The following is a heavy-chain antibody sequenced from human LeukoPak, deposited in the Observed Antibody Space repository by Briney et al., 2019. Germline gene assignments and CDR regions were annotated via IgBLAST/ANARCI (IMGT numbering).Heavy chain of an antibody. CDR3: ARAQGTDYSSGWYGGFDY. J-gene: IGHJ4*02. Sequence: GGSLRLSCAASGFTFSSYAMHWVRQAPGKGLEWVAVISYDGSNKYYADSVKGRFTISRDNSKNTLYLQMNSLRAEDTAVFYCARAQGTDYSSGWYGGFDYWGQGTLVTVSS. CDR1: GFTFSSYA. V-gene: IGHV3-30-3*01. D-gene: IGHD6-19*01. CDR2: ISYDGSNK.